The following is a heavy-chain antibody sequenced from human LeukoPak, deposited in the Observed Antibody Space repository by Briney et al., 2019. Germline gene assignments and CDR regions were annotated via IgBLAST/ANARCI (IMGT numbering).Heavy chain of an antibody. J-gene: IGHJ4*02. V-gene: IGHV3-30*02. CDR1: GFTFSSYG. D-gene: IGHD1-26*01. CDR3: ARDLPRGATAY. Sequence: GGSLRLSCAASGFTFSSYGMHWVRQAPGKGLEWVAFIRYDGSNKYYADSVKGRFTISRDNSKNTLYLQMNSLRAEDTAVYYCARDLPRGATAYWGQGTLVTVSS. CDR2: IRYDGSNK.